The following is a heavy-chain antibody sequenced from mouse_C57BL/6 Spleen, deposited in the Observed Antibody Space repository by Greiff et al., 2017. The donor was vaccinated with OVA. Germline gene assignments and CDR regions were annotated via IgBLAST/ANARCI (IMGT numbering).Heavy chain of an antibody. CDR3: ARRGGLREPGYAMDY. V-gene: IGHV1-52*01. J-gene: IGHJ4*01. Sequence: VQLQQPGAELVRPGSSVKLSCKASGYTFTSYWMHWVKQRPIQGLEWIGNIDPSDSETHYNQKFKDKATLTVDKSSSTAYMQLSSLTSEDSAVYYCARRGGLREPGYAMDYWGQGTSVTVSS. CDR1: GYTFTSYW. CDR2: IDPSDSET. D-gene: IGHD2-4*01.